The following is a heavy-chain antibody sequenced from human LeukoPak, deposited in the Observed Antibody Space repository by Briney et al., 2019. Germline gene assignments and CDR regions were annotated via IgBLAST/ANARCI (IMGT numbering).Heavy chain of an antibody. J-gene: IGHJ4*02. D-gene: IGHD2-15*01. V-gene: IGHV3-11*01. CDR3: AKHSWPGSWRQPDDY. CDR2: ISSSGSTI. CDR1: GVTFSDYY. Sequence: PGGSLRLSCAASGVTFSDYYMSWIRQAPGKGLEWVSYISSSGSTIYYADSVKGRFTISRDNAKNSLYLQMNSLRAEDTAVYYCAKHSWPGSWRQPDDYWGQGTLVTVSS.